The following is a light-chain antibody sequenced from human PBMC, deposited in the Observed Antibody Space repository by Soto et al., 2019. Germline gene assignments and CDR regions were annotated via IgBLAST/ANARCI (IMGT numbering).Light chain of an antibody. J-gene: IGLJ2*01. V-gene: IGLV1-44*01. Sequence: QSVLTQPPSASGTPGQRVTISCSGSSSNIGSNTVNWYQQLPGTAPKLLLYSNNQRPSGVPDRFSGSKSGTAASLAISGLQAEEEADYYCAAWDDSLTGLVFGGGTKLTVL. CDR3: AAWDDSLTGLV. CDR2: SNN. CDR1: SSNIGSNT.